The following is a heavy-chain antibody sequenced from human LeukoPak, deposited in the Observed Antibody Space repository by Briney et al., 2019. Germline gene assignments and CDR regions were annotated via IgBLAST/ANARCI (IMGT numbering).Heavy chain of an antibody. V-gene: IGHV3-74*01. Sequence: GGSLRLSCAASGFTFSSYWMHWVRQVPGKGLVWVSRINSDGSNTNYADSVKGRFTVSRDNVKNTLYLQMNSLRVDDTAVYYCASYAGYHFDYWGQGALVTVSS. D-gene: IGHD3-9*01. CDR2: INSDGSNT. J-gene: IGHJ4*02. CDR1: GFTFSSYW. CDR3: ASYAGYHFDY.